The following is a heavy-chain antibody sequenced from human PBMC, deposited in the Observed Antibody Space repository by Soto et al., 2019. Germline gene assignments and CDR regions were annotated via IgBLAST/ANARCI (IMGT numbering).Heavy chain of an antibody. CDR3: ARAAVHSGWYRDH. J-gene: IGHJ4*02. CDR2: IYYTGST. D-gene: IGHD6-19*01. V-gene: IGHV4-61*01. Sequence: QVQLQESGPGLVKPSETLSLTCIVSGGSVSSSIYYWSWLRQPQGKGLEWIGYIYYTGSTYYNPSLERRFYMSVDTSKNQLSLKLTSVTGADTGIYYFARAAVHSGWYRDHWGQGIPVTVSS. CDR1: GGSVSSSIYY.